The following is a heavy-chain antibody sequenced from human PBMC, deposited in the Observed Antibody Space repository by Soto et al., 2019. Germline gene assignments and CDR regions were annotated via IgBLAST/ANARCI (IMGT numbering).Heavy chain of an antibody. D-gene: IGHD5-12*01. CDR2: LSGSSRAI. V-gene: IGHV3-48*02. J-gene: IGHJ4*02. CDR1: GFTFSNFA. CDR3: ARDPSNGNSHVSYWDF. Sequence: EVQLVASGGGLVQPGGSLRLSCAASGFTFSNFAMNWVRRAPGKGPEWVSYLSGSSRAINYADSVKGRFIVSRDNAKNSLFLQMNSLRDEDTAVYYCARDPSNGNSHVSYWDFWGQGTLVTVSS.